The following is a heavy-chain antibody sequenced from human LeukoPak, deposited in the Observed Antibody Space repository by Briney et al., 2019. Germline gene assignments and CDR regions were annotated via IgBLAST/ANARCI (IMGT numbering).Heavy chain of an antibody. D-gene: IGHD3-10*01. CDR2: ISSSSSYI. CDR1: GFTFSSYS. J-gene: IGHJ4*02. CDR3: ARDRTVASGGLDY. V-gene: IGHV3-21*01. Sequence: GGSLRLSCAASGFTFSSYSMNWVRQAPGKGLELVSSISSSSSYIYYADSVKGRFTISRDNAKNSLYLQMNSLRAEDTAVYYCARDRTVASGGLDYWGQGTLVTVSS.